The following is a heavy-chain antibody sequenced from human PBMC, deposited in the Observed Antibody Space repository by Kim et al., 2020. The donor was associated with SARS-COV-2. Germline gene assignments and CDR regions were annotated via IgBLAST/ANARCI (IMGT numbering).Heavy chain of an antibody. CDR3: AKDQGEATLDYFDY. V-gene: IGHV3-33*06. CDR2: IWYDGSNK. Sequence: GGSLRLSCAASGFTFSSYGMHWVRQAPGKGLEWVAVIWYDGSNKYYADSVKGRFTISRDNSKNTLYLQMNSLRAEDTAVYYCAKDQGEATLDYFDYWGQGTLVTVSS. CDR1: GFTFSSYG. D-gene: IGHD1-26*01. J-gene: IGHJ4*02.